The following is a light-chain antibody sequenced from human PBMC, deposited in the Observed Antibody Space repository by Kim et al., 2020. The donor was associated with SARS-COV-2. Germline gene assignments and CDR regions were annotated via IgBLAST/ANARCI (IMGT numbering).Light chain of an antibody. V-gene: IGLV3-19*01. CDR3: NSRDSNDNVV. CDR2: GKN. CDR1: SLRSYY. Sequence: SSELTQDPAVSVALGQTFRITCQGDSLRSYYATWYQQKPGQAPILVIYGKNNRPSGIPDRFSGSSSGNTASLTITGTQAVDEADYYCNSRDSNDNVVFGG. J-gene: IGLJ2*01.